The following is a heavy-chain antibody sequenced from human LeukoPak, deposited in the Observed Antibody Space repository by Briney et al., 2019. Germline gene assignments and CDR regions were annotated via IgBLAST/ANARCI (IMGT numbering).Heavy chain of an antibody. CDR2: INPSGGST. Sequence: ASVKVSCKASGYTFTSYYMHWVRQAPGQGLEWMGIINPSGGSTSYAQKFQGRVTITTDESTSTAYMELSSLRSEDTAVYYCARDNVGATRGDWFDPWGQGTLVTVSS. CDR3: ARDNVGATRGDWFDP. D-gene: IGHD1-26*01. V-gene: IGHV1-46*01. J-gene: IGHJ5*02. CDR1: GYTFTSYY.